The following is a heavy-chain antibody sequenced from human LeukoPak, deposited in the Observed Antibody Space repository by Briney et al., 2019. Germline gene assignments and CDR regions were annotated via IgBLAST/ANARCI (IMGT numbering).Heavy chain of an antibody. J-gene: IGHJ4*02. V-gene: IGHV3-9*01. CDR2: ISWNSGSI. CDR3: AKAPSWGSGYGTQIVDYFDY. CDR1: GFTFDDYA. D-gene: IGHD3-22*01. Sequence: PGRSLRLSCAASGFTFDDYAMHWVRQAPGKGLEWVSGISWNSGSIGYADSVKGRFTISRDNAKNSLYLQMNSLRAEDTALYYCAKAPSWGSGYGTQIVDYFDYWGQGTLVTVSS.